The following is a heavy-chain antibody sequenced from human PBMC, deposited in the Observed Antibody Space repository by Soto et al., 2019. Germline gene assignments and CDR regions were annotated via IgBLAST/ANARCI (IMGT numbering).Heavy chain of an antibody. CDR3: ARGVEDIVAHTYNPNWFDP. CDR1: GGSFSGYY. V-gene: IGHV4-34*01. J-gene: IGHJ5*02. Sequence: SETLSLTCAVYGGSFSGYYWSWIRQPPGKGLEWIGEINHSGSTNYNPSLKSRVTISVDTSKNQFSLKLSSVTAADTAVYYCARGVEDIVAHTYNPNWFDPWGQGTLVTVSS. D-gene: IGHD2-15*01. CDR2: INHSGST.